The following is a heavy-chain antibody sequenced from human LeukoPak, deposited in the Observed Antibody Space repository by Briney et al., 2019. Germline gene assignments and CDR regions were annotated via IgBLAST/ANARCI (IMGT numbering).Heavy chain of an antibody. CDR2: IYTSGST. CDR3: ARGTSYYGSGTYYSSLYFDY. D-gene: IGHD3-10*01. J-gene: IGHJ4*02. CDR1: GGSISSAGYY. V-gene: IGHV4-61*02. Sequence: SETLSLTCTVSGGSISSAGYYWSWIRQPAGKGLEWIGRIYTSGSTNYNPSPKSRVTISVDTSKNHFSLKLTSVTAADTAVYYCARGTSYYGSGTYYSSLYFDYWGQGTLVTVSS.